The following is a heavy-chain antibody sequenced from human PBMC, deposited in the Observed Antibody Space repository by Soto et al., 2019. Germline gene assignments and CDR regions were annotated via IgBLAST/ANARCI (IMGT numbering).Heavy chain of an antibody. Sequence: SETLSLTCTVSGASISYGGFSWSWIRQSPGKGLEWIGYISHLESTYFHPSFKSRLTMSIDRTRNQFSLKLSSVTAADMAVYYCARGGGYDSSDYWGQGVLVTVSS. CDR1: GASISYGGFS. D-gene: IGHD5-12*01. V-gene: IGHV4-30-2*06. J-gene: IGHJ4*02. CDR2: ISHLEST. CDR3: ARGGGYDSSDY.